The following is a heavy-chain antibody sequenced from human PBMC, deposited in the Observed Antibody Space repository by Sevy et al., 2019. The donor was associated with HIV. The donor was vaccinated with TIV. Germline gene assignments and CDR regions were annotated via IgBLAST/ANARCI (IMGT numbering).Heavy chain of an antibody. D-gene: IGHD3-22*01. CDR3: ARGFYYCDSSGYYWP. CDR2: INPNSGGT. Sequence: ASVKVSCKASGYTFTGYYMHWVRQAPGQGLEWMGWINPNSGGTNYAQKVQGRVTMTRDTSISTAYMELIRLRSDDTAVYYCARGFYYCDSSGYYWPWGQGTLVTVSS. CDR1: GYTFTGYY. J-gene: IGHJ5*02. V-gene: IGHV1-2*02.